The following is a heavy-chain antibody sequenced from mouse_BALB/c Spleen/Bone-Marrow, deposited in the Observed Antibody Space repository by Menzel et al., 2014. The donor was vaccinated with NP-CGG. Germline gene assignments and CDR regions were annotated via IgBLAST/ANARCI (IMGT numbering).Heavy chain of an antibody. J-gene: IGHJ3*01. D-gene: IGHD1-1*01. CDR3: AGSTPLAY. CDR2: IYTGDDDT. CDR1: GYAFSRSW. V-gene: IGHV1-80*01. Sequence: QVQLKESGAELVRPGSSVKISCKAPGYAFSRSWMNWVKQRPGQGLEWIGQIYTGDDDTNYSGKFKGRATLTADKSSGTAYMQLSSLTSEDSAVYFCAGSTPLAYWGQGTLVTVSA.